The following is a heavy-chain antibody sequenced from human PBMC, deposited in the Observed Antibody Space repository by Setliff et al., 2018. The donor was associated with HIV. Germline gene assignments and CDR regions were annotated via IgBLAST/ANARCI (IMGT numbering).Heavy chain of an antibody. D-gene: IGHD6-6*01. CDR2: IFHAGST. J-gene: IGHJ5*02. CDR1: GGSISGSSYY. Sequence: PSETLSLTCTVSGGSISGSSYYWGWIRQSPEKGLEWIGSIFHAGSTYYNPSLKSRVTLSVDTSENQYSLKLTSVTAADTAVYYCARVARGGSSPGWFDPWGQGTLVTVSS. CDR3: ARVARGGSSPGWFDP. V-gene: IGHV4-39*07.